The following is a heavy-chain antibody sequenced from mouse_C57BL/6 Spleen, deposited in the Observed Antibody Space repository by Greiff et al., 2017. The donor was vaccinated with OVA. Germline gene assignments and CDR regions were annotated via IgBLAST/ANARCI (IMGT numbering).Heavy chain of an antibody. J-gene: IGHJ2*01. D-gene: IGHD1-1*01. Sequence: QVQLKQSGAELVMPGASVKLSCKASGYTFTSYWMHWVKQRPGQGLEWIGEIDPSDSYTNYNQKFKGKSTLTVDKSSSTAYMQLSSLTSEDSAVYYCARWATTVEDYFDYWGQGTTLTVSS. CDR1: GYTFTSYW. CDR3: ARWATTVEDYFDY. V-gene: IGHV1-69*01. CDR2: IDPSDSYT.